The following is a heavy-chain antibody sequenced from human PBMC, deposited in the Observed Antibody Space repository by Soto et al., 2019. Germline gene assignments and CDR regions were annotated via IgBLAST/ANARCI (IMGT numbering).Heavy chain of an antibody. Sequence: EVQILESGGGLVQPGGSLRLSCAVSGFTFNTYAMSWVRQAPGKGLEWVSAISRSGGNTYYADSVKGRFTISRDNSKNQLYLQMYSLRAEDTAVYYCANTNPITMVRAPYYGMDVWGQGTTVTVSS. V-gene: IGHV3-23*01. CDR2: ISRSGGNT. J-gene: IGHJ6*02. CDR1: GFTFNTYA. D-gene: IGHD3-10*01. CDR3: ANTNPITMVRAPYYGMDV.